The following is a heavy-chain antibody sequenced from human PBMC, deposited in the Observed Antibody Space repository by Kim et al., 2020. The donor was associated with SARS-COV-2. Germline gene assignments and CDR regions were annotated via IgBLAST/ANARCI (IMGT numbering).Heavy chain of an antibody. Sequence: SVKVSCKASGGTFSSYAISWVRQAPGQGLEWMGRIIPILGIANYAQKFQGRVTITADKSTSTAYMELSSLRSEDTAVYYCASILTGYYKLSNWGQGTLVTVSS. CDR2: IIPILGIA. CDR1: GGTFSSYA. CDR3: ASILTGYYKLSN. V-gene: IGHV1-69*04. J-gene: IGHJ4*02. D-gene: IGHD3-9*01.